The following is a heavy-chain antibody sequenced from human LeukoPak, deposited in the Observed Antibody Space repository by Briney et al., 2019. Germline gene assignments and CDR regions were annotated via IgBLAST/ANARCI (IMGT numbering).Heavy chain of an antibody. Sequence: PGGSLRLSCAASGFTFSSYGMHWVRQAPGKGLEWVAFIRYDGSNKYYADSVKGRFTISRDNSKNTLYLQMNSLRAEDTAVYYCAKEWRELERVDAFDIWGQGTMVTVSS. D-gene: IGHD1-1*01. V-gene: IGHV3-30*02. CDR3: AKEWRELERVDAFDI. CDR1: GFTFSSYG. CDR2: IRYDGSNK. J-gene: IGHJ3*02.